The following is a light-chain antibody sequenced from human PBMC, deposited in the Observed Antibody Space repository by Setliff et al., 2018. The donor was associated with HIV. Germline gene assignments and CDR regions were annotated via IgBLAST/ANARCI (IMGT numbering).Light chain of an antibody. J-gene: IGLJ1*01. CDR1: SSDIGTYNY. Sequence: QSVLTQPASVSGSPGQSITISCTGTSSDIGTYNYVSWYQQHPGRAPKLMIYDVSFRPSGVSNRLSGSKSGSTASLTISGLQADDEADYYCSSYTTTSILLFGTGTKVTVL. CDR2: DVS. V-gene: IGLV2-14*03. CDR3: SSYTTTSILL.